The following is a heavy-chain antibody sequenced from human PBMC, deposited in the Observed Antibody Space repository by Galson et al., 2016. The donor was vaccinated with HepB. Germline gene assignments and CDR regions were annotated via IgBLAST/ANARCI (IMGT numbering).Heavy chain of an antibody. CDR2: IGYDGSNE. CDR1: GFTFSSYG. CDR3: ARDVIPYITDAFDM. D-gene: IGHD2/OR15-2a*01. Sequence: SLRLSCAASGFTFSSYGMHWVRQAPGRGLEWVAVIGYDGSNEHYPDSVKGRFTISRDNSKSTLYLQMNSLRAEDTALYYCARDVIPYITDAFDMWGLGTMVTVSS. J-gene: IGHJ3*02. V-gene: IGHV3-33*01.